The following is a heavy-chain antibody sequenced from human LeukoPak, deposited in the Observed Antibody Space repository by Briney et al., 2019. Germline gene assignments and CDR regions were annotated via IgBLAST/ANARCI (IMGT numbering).Heavy chain of an antibody. J-gene: IGHJ6*03. Sequence: SVKVSRKASGGTFSSYAISWVRQAPGQGLEWMGGIIPIFGTANYAQKFQGRVTITADKSTSTAYMELSSLRSEDTAVYYCARASWFGELLNYMDVWGKGTTVTVSS. CDR3: ARASWFGELLNYMDV. CDR1: GGTFSSYA. D-gene: IGHD3-10*01. CDR2: IIPIFGTA. V-gene: IGHV1-69*06.